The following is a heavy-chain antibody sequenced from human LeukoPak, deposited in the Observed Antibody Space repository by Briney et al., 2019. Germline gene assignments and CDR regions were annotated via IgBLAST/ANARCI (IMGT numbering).Heavy chain of an antibody. D-gene: IGHD6-19*01. V-gene: IGHV1-2*02. J-gene: IGHJ4*02. Sequence: ASVKVSCKPSGYTFTGYYLHWVRQAPGQGLEWMGWINPNTGATIYAEKLQGRVTMTRDTSIDTAYMKMRSMRSDDTAVYYCARDRVGSGWPRPWYFDFWGQGTLITVSS. CDR3: ARDRVGSGWPRPWYFDF. CDR1: GYTFTGYY. CDR2: INPNTGAT.